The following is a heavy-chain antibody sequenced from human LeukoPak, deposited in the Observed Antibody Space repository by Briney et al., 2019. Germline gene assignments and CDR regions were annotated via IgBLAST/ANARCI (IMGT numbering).Heavy chain of an antibody. Sequence: SETLSLTCTVSGDSISSFYWSWIRQPPGKGLEWVGYIFYSGSAKYNPSLKSRVTISVDRSKNQFSLKLTSVTAADTAVYYCARDQGIAASIDYWGQGTLVTVSS. CDR2: IFYSGSA. CDR1: GDSISSFY. J-gene: IGHJ4*02. V-gene: IGHV4-59*01. D-gene: IGHD6-13*01. CDR3: ARDQGIAASIDY.